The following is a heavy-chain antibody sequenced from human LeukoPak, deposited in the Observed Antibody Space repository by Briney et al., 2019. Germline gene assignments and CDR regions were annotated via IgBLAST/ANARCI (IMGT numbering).Heavy chain of an antibody. CDR2: IYTSGST. CDR1: GGSISSYY. J-gene: IGHJ6*03. Sequence: SETLSLTCTVSGGSISSYYWSWIRQPPGKGLEWIGYIYTSGSTNYNPSLKSRVTISVDTSKNQFSLKLSSVTAADTAVYYCARHSRFLEWLSYYYMDVWAKGPRSPSP. V-gene: IGHV4-4*09. D-gene: IGHD3-3*01. CDR3: ARHSRFLEWLSYYYMDV.